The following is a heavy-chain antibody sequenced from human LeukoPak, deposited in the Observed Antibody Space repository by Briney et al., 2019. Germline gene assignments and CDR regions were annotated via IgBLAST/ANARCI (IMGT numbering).Heavy chain of an antibody. V-gene: IGHV3-74*03. CDR1: GFCFSRFW. Sequence: PGGSLRLSCAASGFCFSRFWMHWVRHAPGKRRVWVSHILSDGSGTKSADPVKGRFTISRDNVMNTLYLQMNSLRVEDTAVYYCARGVSYAFDIWGLGTMVTVSS. CDR2: ILSDGSGT. J-gene: IGHJ3*02. CDR3: ARGVSYAFDI.